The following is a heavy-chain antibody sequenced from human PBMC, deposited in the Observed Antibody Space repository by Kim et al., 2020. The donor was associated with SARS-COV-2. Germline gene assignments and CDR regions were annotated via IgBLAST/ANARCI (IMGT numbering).Heavy chain of an antibody. CDR3: ASSKAGPSSWTPPNGLSWFDP. V-gene: IGHV4-4*02. Sequence: SETLSLTCAVSGGSISSSNWWSWVRQPPGKGLEWIGEIYHSGSTNYNPSLKSRVTISVDKSKNQFSLKLSSVTAADTAVYYCASSKAGPSSWTPPNGLSWFDPWGQGTLVTVSS. D-gene: IGHD6-13*01. CDR2: IYHSGST. J-gene: IGHJ5*02. CDR1: GGSISSSNW.